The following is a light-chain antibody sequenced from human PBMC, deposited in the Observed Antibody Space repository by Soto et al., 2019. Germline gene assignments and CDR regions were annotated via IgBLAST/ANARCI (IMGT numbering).Light chain of an antibody. Sequence: EIVMTQSPATLSVSPGERATLSCRASQSVSSNLAWYQQKPGQAPRLLIYGASTSATGIPARFSGSGSGTEFTLTISSLQSEDFAVYYCQQDNNWPRVFGPGTKVDIK. J-gene: IGKJ3*01. V-gene: IGKV3-15*01. CDR1: QSVSSN. CDR3: QQDNNWPRV. CDR2: GAS.